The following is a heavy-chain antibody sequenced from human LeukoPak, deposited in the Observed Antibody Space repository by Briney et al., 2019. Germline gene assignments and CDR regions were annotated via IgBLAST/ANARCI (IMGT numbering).Heavy chain of an antibody. CDR1: GYTFTSYG. V-gene: IGHV1-18*01. CDR3: ARVKAEDDFWSGYYRSLGYYGMDV. J-gene: IGHJ6*02. CDR2: ISAYNGNT. Sequence: ASVKVSCKASGYTFTSYGISWVRQAPGQGLEWMGWISAYNGNTNYALKLQGRVTMTTDTSTSTAYMELRSLRSDDTAVYYCARVKAEDDFWSGYYRSLGYYGMDVWGQGTTVTVSS. D-gene: IGHD3-3*01.